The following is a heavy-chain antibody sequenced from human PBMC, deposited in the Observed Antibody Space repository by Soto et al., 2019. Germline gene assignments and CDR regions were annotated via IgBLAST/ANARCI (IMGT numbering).Heavy chain of an antibody. D-gene: IGHD3-3*01. V-gene: IGHV4-59*08. J-gene: IGHJ6*02. Sequence: SSETLSLTCTVSGGSISSYYWSWIRQPPGKGLEWIGYIYYSGSTYYNPSLKSRVTISVDTSKNQFSLKLSSVTAADTAVYYCARIKRITIFGVVIDKPRPYYYYGMDVWGQGTTVTVS. CDR1: GGSISSYY. CDR2: IYYSGST. CDR3: ARIKRITIFGVVIDKPRPYYYYGMDV.